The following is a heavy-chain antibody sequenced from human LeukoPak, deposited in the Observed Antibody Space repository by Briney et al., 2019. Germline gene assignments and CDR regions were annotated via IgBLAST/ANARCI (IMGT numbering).Heavy chain of an antibody. CDR2: ISSSGNTI. J-gene: IGHJ4*02. CDR3: ARDGPKYTSGWYGTYYFDY. CDR1: GFTFSSYE. V-gene: IGHV3-48*03. Sequence: PGGSLRLSCAASGFTFSSYEMNWVRQAPGKGLEWVSYISSSGNTIYYADSVKGRFTISRDNAKNSLYLQMNSLRAEDTAVYYCARDGPKYTSGWYGTYYFDYWGQGTLVTVPS. D-gene: IGHD6-19*01.